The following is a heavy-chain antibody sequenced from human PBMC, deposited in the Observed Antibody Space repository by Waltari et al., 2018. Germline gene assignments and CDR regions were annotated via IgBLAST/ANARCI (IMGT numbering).Heavy chain of an antibody. V-gene: IGHV3-13*01. D-gene: IGHD6-6*01. CDR2: IGIAGDT. CDR3: ARAPAARREYFDL. Sequence: EVQLVESGGGLVQPGGSLRLSCAASGLTFSTYDMHWVRQATGKGLEWVSAIGIAGDTYYPGSVRGRFTISRENAKNSLYLQMNSLRAGDTAVYYCARAPAARREYFDLWGRGTMVTVSS. J-gene: IGHJ2*01. CDR1: GLTFSTYD.